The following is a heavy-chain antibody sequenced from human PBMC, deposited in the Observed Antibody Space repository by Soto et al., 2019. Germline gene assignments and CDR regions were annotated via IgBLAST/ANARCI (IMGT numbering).Heavy chain of an antibody. V-gene: IGHV1-69*13. D-gene: IGHD3-3*01. CDR1: GGTFSSYA. CDR2: IIPIFGTA. J-gene: IGHJ6*02. CDR3: AKDIVEEGGYNVLERYYYGMDV. Sequence: SVKVSCKASGGTFSSYAISWVRQAPGQGLEWMGGIIPIFGTANYAQKFQGRVTITAHEYTSTAYMEVSRLRSEDTAVYYCAKDIVEEGGYNVLERYYYGMDVWGQGTTVTVSS.